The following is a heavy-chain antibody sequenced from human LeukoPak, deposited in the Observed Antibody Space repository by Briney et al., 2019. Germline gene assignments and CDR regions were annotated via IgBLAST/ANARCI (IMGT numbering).Heavy chain of an antibody. CDR1: GFIFDTFW. CDR2: IKEDGSEK. D-gene: IGHD3-10*01. V-gene: IGHV3-7*01. CDR3: ARARGFDY. J-gene: IGHJ4*02. Sequence: SGGSLRLSCTASGFIFDTFWMSWVRQAPGKGLEWVANIKEDGSEKYYVDSVKGRFTISRDNAKNSLFLQMNSLRAEDTAVYYCARARGFDYWGQGTLVTVSS.